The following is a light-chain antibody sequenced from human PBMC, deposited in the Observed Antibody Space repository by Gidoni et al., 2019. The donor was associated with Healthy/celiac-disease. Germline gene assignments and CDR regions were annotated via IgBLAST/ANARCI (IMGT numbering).Light chain of an antibody. CDR2: GAS. CDR1: QSVSSSY. Sequence: VLTQSTGTLSLSPGERATLSCRASQSVSSSYLAWYQQKPGQAPRLLIYGASSRATGIPDRFSGSGSGTDFTLTISRLEPEDFAVYYCQQYGSSPLLTFGGGTKVEIK. J-gene: IGKJ4*01. CDR3: QQYGSSPLLT. V-gene: IGKV3-20*01.